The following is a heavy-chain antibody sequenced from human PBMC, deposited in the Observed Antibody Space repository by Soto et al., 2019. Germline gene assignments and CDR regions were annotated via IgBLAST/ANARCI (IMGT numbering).Heavy chain of an antibody. CDR3: ARGSDDILTGTPYYFDY. D-gene: IGHD3-9*01. V-gene: IGHV3-33*01. Sequence: PGGSLRLSCAASGFTFSSYGMHWVRQAPGKGLEWVAVIWYDGSNKYYADSVKGRFTISRDNSKNTLYLQMNSLRAEDTAVYYCARGSDDILTGTPYYFDYWGQGTLVTVSS. CDR2: IWYDGSNK. CDR1: GFTFSSYG. J-gene: IGHJ4*02.